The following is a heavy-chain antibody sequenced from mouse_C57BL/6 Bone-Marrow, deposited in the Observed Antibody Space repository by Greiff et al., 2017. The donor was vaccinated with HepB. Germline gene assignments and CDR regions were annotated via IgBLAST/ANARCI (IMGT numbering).Heavy chain of an antibody. CDR3: ARQGGNWDYFDY. J-gene: IGHJ2*01. V-gene: IGHV5-12*01. CDR2: ISNGGGST. Sequence: EVMLVESGGGLVQPGGSLKLSCAASGFTFSDYYMYWVRQTPEKRLEWVAYISNGGGSTYYPDTVKGRFTISRDNAKNTLYLQMSRLKSEDTAMYYCARQGGNWDYFDYWGQGTTLTVSS. CDR1: GFTFSDYY. D-gene: IGHD4-1*01.